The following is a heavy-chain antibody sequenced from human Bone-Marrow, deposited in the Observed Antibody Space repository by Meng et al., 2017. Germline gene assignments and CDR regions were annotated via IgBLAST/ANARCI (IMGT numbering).Heavy chain of an antibody. Sequence: QGQVGHSGPEVKTPGASVKVSCKASGYTFTSYYMHWVRQAPGQGLEWMGIINPSGGSTSYAQKFQGRVTMTRDTSTSTVYMELSSLRSEDTAVYYCARDRNSGEHTEYNWFDPWGQGTLVTVSS. D-gene: IGHD4/OR15-4a*01. CDR2: INPSGGST. CDR3: ARDRNSGEHTEYNWFDP. J-gene: IGHJ5*02. V-gene: IGHV1-46*01. CDR1: GYTFTSYY.